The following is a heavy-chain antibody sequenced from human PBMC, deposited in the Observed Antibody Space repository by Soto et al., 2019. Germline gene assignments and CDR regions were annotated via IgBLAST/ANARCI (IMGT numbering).Heavy chain of an antibody. CDR3: ARHKASIAARLPGIGY. D-gene: IGHD6-6*01. V-gene: IGHV4-39*01. J-gene: IGHJ4*02. CDR2: IYYSGST. CDR1: GGSISSSSYY. Sequence: QLQLQESGPGLVKPSETLSLTCTVSGGSISSSSYYWGWIRQPPGKGLEWIGSIYYSGSTYYNPSLKSRVTISVDTSKNQFALKLSSVTAADTAVYYCARHKASIAARLPGIGYWGQGTLVTVSS.